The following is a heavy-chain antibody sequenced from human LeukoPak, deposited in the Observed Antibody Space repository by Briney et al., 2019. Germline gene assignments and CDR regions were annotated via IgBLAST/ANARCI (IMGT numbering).Heavy chain of an antibody. V-gene: IGHV6-1*01. CDR3: ARRLTQYDCFDP. D-gene: IGHD2-2*01. J-gene: IGHJ5*02. Sequence: SQTLSLTCAISGDSVSSNGVTWNWIRQSPSRGLEWLGRTYYRSTWYNDYAVSVRGRITVNPDTYKNQFSLHLNSVTPEDTAVYYCARRLTQYDCFDPWGQGILVTVSS. CDR2: TYYRSTWYN. CDR1: GDSVSSNGVT.